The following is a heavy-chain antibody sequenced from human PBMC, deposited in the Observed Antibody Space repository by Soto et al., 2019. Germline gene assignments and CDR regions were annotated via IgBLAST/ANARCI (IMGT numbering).Heavy chain of an antibody. CDR2: IDPSDSYT. CDR1: GYSFTSYW. J-gene: IGHJ4*02. V-gene: IGHV5-10-1*01. Sequence: EVQLVQSGAEVKKPGESLRISCKGSGYSFTSYWISWVRQMPGKGLEWMGRIDPSDSYTNYSPSFQGHVTISADKSISTAYRQWSSLKXXXXXXXXXXXXXXXXXXXXXYXGQGTLVTVSS. CDR3: XXXXXXXXXXXXY.